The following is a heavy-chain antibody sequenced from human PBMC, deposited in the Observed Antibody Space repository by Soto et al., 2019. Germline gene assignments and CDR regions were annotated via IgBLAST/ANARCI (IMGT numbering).Heavy chain of an antibody. V-gene: IGHV3-74*01. CDR3: TREPGYDGHDWRFDS. Sequence: PGGSLRLSCAASGFDFRNSRIHWVRQAPGKGLVWVSRPNNEESTTGYADSVKGRLTISRDNAKNTLYLQMNSLRAEDTAVYYCTREPGYDGHDWRFDSWGQGTLVTVSS. D-gene: IGHD5-12*01. J-gene: IGHJ4*02. CDR2: PNNEESTT. CDR1: GFDFRNSR.